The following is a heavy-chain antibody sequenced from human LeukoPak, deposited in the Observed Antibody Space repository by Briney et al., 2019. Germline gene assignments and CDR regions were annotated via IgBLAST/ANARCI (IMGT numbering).Heavy chain of an antibody. CDR3: ARAAPAAPFDY. V-gene: IGHV4-34*01. J-gene: IGHJ4*02. Sequence: SETLSLTCAVSGGSISSYYWSWIRQPPGKGLEWIGEINHSGSTNYNPSLKSRVTISVDTSKNQFSLKLSSVTAADTAVYYCARAAPAAPFDYWGQGTLVTVSS. D-gene: IGHD2-2*01. CDR1: GGSISSYY. CDR2: INHSGST.